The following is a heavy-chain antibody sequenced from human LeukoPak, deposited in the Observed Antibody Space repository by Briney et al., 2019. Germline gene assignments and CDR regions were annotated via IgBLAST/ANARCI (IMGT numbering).Heavy chain of an antibody. CDR1: GGSISSSSYY. V-gene: IGHV4-39*01. J-gene: IGHJ4*02. Sequence: PSETLSLTCTVPGGSISSSSYYWGWIRQPPGKGLEWIGSIYYSGSTYYNPSLKSRVTISVDTSKNQFSLKLSSVTAADTAVYYCARGDYGDYRGYFDYRGQGTLVTVSS. CDR2: IYYSGST. D-gene: IGHD4-17*01. CDR3: ARGDYGDYRGYFDY.